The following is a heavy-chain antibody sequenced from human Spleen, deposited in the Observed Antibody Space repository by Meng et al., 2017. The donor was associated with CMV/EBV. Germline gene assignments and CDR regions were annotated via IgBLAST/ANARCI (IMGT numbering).Heavy chain of an antibody. CDR1: GFTVSSNY. V-gene: IGHV3-23*03. J-gene: IGHJ6*02. Sequence: GGSLRLSCAASGFTVSSNYMSWVRQAPGKGLEWVSVIYSGGSSTYYVDSVKGRFTISRDDSKNTLYLQMNSLRAEDTAVYYCAKGNYGDYETYGLDVWGQGTMVTVSS. CDR2: IYSGGSST. CDR3: AKGNYGDYETYGLDV. D-gene: IGHD4-17*01.